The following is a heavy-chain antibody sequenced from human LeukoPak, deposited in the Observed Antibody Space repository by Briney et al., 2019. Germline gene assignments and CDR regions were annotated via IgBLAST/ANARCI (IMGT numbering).Heavy chain of an antibody. CDR1: GGSFSGYY. J-gene: IGHJ4*02. V-gene: IGHV4-34*01. CDR3: ERGLSYYESSGYYFPPTVIGY. Sequence: KPSETLSLTCAVYGGSFSGYYWSWIRQPPGKGLEWIGEINHSGSANYNPSLKSRVTISVDTSKNQFSLKLSSVTAADTAVYYCERGLSYYESSGYYFPPTVIGYWGQGTLVTVSS. D-gene: IGHD3-22*01. CDR2: INHSGSA.